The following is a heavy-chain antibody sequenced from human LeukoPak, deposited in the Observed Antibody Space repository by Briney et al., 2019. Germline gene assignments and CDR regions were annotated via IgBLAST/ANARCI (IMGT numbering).Heavy chain of an antibody. D-gene: IGHD6-19*01. CDR1: GFTFSDYY. V-gene: IGHV3-11*01. CDR2: ISSSGSTI. CDR3: ASTAVTALTSSDY. Sequence: GGSLRLSCAASGFTFSDYYMSWIRQTPGKGLEWVSYISSSGSTIYYADSVKGRFTISRDNAKNSLYLQMNSLRAEDTAVYYCASTAVTALTSSDYWGQGTLVTVSS. J-gene: IGHJ4*02.